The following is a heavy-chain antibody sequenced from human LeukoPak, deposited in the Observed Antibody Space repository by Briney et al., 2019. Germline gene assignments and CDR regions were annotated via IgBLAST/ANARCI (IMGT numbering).Heavy chain of an antibody. CDR1: GFTFSNIW. J-gene: IGHJ3*01. CDR3: ARISLGIGKLVDAFDV. CDR2: IKEGGSEK. Sequence: PGGSLRLSCAASGFTFSNIWMRWLRQAPGKGLEWVANIKEGGSEKYYVDSVRGRFSISRDNAKNSLYLQMNSLRADATAVYYCARISLGIGKLVDAFDVWGQGTMVTVSS. D-gene: IGHD3-16*01. V-gene: IGHV3-7*01.